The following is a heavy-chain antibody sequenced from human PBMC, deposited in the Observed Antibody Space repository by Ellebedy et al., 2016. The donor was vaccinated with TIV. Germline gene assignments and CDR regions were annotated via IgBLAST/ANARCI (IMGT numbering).Heavy chain of an antibody. V-gene: IGHV3-33*05. J-gene: IGHJ4*02. D-gene: IGHD3-22*01. Sequence: PGGSLRLSCAASGFTFSSYGFHWVRQAPGKGLEWVAFISYDGSEKYYGDSVKGRFTISRAGSKNTVYLQMNSLRAEDTAVYYCARVYSSYYIDYWGQGTLVTVSS. CDR1: GFTFSSYG. CDR3: ARVYSSYYIDY. CDR2: ISYDGSEK.